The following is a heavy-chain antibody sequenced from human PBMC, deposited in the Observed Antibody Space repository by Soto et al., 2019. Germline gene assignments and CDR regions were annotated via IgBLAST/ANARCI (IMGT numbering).Heavy chain of an antibody. CDR1: GGSISSYY. Sequence: SETLSLTCTVSGGSISSYYWSWIRQPPGKGLEWIGYIYYSGSTNYNPSLKSRITITVDTSKNQISLKLSSVTAADTAVYYCARAGPFDPWGQGTLVTVSS. CDR3: ARAGPFDP. V-gene: IGHV4-59*01. CDR2: IYYSGST. J-gene: IGHJ5*02.